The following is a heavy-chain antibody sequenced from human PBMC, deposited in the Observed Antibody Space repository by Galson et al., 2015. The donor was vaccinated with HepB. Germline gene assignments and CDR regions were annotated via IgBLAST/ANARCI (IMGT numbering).Heavy chain of an antibody. D-gene: IGHD3-3*01. J-gene: IGHJ4*02. V-gene: IGHV2-5*01. CDR3: AHRPSGRFLEWLTAGFDY. CDR1: GFSLSTSGVG. CDR2: IYWNDDK. Sequence: PALVKPTQTLTLTCTFSGFSLSTSGVGVGWIRQPPGKALEWLALIYWNDDKRYSPSLKSRLTITKDTSKNQVVLTMTNMDPVDTATYYCAHRPSGRFLEWLTAGFDYWGQGTLVTVSS.